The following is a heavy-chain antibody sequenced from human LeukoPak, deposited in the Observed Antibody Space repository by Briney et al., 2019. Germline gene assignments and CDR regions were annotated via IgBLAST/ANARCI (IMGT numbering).Heavy chain of an antibody. CDR3: TRDRGPMNDFDS. D-gene: IGHD1-1*01. Sequence: GWSLRLSCAASGFTFSTYAMHWVRQTPGKGLEWVAVISNHGNDGFYADSVKGRFTISRDNSRNTLYLQMDSLRAEDTAVYYCTRDRGPMNDFDSWGQGTLVTVSS. J-gene: IGHJ4*02. CDR1: GFTFSTYA. CDR2: ISNHGNDG. V-gene: IGHV3-30*01.